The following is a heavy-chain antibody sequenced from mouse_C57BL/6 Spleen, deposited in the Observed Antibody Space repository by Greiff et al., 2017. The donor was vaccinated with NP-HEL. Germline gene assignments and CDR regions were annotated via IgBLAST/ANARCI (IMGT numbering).Heavy chain of an antibody. J-gene: IGHJ3*01. CDR3: AIYSNYVSWFAY. CDR2: LSDGGSYT. D-gene: IGHD2-5*01. CDR1: GFTFSSYA. V-gene: IGHV5-4*03. Sequence: EVKLMESGGGLVKPGGSLKLSCAASGFTFSSYALSWVRQTPEKRLEWVATLSDGGSYTYYPDNVKVRFTISRDNAKNNLYLQMSHLKSEDTAMYYCAIYSNYVSWFAYWGQGTLVTVSA.